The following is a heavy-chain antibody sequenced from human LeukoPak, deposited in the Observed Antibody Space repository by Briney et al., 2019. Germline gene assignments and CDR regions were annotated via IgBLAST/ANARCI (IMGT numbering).Heavy chain of an antibody. CDR3: ATSTRVGPYYYYGMDV. V-gene: IGHV4-30-4*01. D-gene: IGHD1-26*01. CDR1: GGSISSGDYY. Sequence: PSETLSLTRTVSGGSISSGDYYWSWIRQPPGKGLEWIGYIYYSGSTYYNPSLKSRVTISVDTSKNQFSLKLSSVTAADTAVYYCATSTRVGPYYYYGMDVWGQGTTVTVSS. CDR2: IYYSGST. J-gene: IGHJ6*02.